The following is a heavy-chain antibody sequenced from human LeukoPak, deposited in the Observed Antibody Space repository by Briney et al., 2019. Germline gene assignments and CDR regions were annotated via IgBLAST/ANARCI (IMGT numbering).Heavy chain of an antibody. CDR2: IYYSGTT. V-gene: IGHV4-59*08. D-gene: IGHD4-17*01. J-gene: IGHJ4*02. Sequence: SETLSLTCTVSGVSIGTYSWNWIRQPPGKGLEWIGYIYYSGTTNYNPSLKSRVTISVETSKNKFSLKLSSVTAADTAVYYCAKTDYGDFESFDYWGQGTLVTVSS. CDR3: AKTDYGDFESFDY. CDR1: GVSIGTYS.